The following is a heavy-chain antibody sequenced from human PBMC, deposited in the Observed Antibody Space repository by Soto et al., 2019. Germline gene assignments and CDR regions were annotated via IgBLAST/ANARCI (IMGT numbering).Heavy chain of an antibody. CDR1: GGSISSRTFY. Sequence: SETLSLTCFVSGGSISSRTFYWAWIRQPPGKGMEWIGSIYYNGGSTYYNPSLGSRFTMSVDTSKSQFSLSLSSVTAADTAIYYCARVGSGGQSQLFDSWGQGTLVTVSS. CDR2: IYYNGGST. V-gene: IGHV4-39*01. J-gene: IGHJ4*02. CDR3: ARVGSGGQSQLFDS. D-gene: IGHD6-25*01.